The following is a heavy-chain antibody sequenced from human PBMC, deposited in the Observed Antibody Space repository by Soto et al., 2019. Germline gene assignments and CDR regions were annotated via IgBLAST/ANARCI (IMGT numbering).Heavy chain of an antibody. CDR2: IYYSGST. V-gene: IGHV4-39*01. Sequence: PSETLSLTCTVSGGSISSSSYYWGWIRQPPGKGLEWIGSIYYSGSTYYNPSLKSRVTISVDTSKNQFSLKLSSVTAADTAVYYCATHGGFGELRYHYYYMDVWGKGTTVTVSS. D-gene: IGHD3-10*01. J-gene: IGHJ6*03. CDR3: ATHGGFGELRYHYYYMDV. CDR1: GGSISSSSYY.